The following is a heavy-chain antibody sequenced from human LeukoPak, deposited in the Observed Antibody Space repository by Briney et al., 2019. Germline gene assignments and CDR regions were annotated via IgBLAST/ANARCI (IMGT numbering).Heavy chain of an antibody. CDR2: IYYSGST. CDR1: GGSISNYY. J-gene: IGHJ3*02. CDR3: ASHVSYAFDI. Sequence: SETLSLTRTVSGGSISNYYWSWIRQPPGKELEWIGYIYYSGSTNYNPSLKSRVTISVDTSKNQFSLKLSSVTAADTAVYYCASHVSYAFDIWGQGTMVTVSS. V-gene: IGHV4-59*01.